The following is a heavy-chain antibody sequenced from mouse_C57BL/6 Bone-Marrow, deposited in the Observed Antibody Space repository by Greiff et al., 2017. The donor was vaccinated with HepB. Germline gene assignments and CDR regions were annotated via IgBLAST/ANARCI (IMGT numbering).Heavy chain of an antibody. CDR1: GFTFSDYY. Sequence: KLMESEGGLVQPGSSMKLSCTASGFTFSDYYMAWVRQVPEKGLEWVANINYDGSSTYYLDSLKSRFIISRDNAKNILYLQMSSLKSVDTATYYCARDGYYAMDYWGQGTSVTVSS. CDR2: INYDGSST. CDR3: ARDGYYAMDY. J-gene: IGHJ4*01. V-gene: IGHV5-16*01.